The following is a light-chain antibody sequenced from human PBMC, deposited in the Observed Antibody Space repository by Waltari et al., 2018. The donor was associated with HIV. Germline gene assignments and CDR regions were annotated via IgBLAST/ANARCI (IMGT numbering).Light chain of an antibody. Sequence: QSALTQPASVSGSPGQSITISCTGTSSDVGEYNYVSWYQQHPGKAPKLMIYDVNKRPSGVSNRFSGSKSGNTASLTISGLQAEDEADYYCCSYAGSSTVVFGGGTKLTVL. CDR1: SSDVGEYNY. J-gene: IGLJ2*01. V-gene: IGLV2-23*02. CDR3: CSYAGSSTVV. CDR2: DVN.